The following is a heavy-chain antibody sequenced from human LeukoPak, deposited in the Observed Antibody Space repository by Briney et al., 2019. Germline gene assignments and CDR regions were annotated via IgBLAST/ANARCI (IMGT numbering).Heavy chain of an antibody. CDR2: IWYDGSNK. CDR1: GFTFSSYG. Sequence: GGSQRLSCAASGFTFSSYGMHWVRQAPGKGLEWVAVIWYDGSNKYYADSVKGRFTISRDNSKNTLYLQMNSLRAEDTAVYYCARAYGDYELWGQGTLVTVSS. V-gene: IGHV3-33*01. CDR3: ARAYGDYEL. J-gene: IGHJ4*02. D-gene: IGHD4-17*01.